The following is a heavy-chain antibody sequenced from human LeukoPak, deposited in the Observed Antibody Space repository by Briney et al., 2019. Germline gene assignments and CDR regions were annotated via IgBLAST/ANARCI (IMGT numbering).Heavy chain of an antibody. CDR2: ISGSGGST. CDR1: GFTFSSYA. D-gene: IGHD1-26*01. Sequence: GGSLRLSCTASGFTFSSYAMSWVRQAPGKGLEWVSAISGSGGSTYYADSVKGRFTISRDNSKNTLYLQMNSLRAEDTAVYYCAKDQWESLDYYFDYWGQGTLVTVSS. V-gene: IGHV3-23*01. CDR3: AKDQWESLDYYFDY. J-gene: IGHJ4*02.